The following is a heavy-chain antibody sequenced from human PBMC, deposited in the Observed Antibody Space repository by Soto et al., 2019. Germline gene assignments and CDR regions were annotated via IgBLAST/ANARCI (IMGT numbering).Heavy chain of an antibody. V-gene: IGHV1-46*01. CDR1: GYRFTSYY. D-gene: IGHD6-13*01. CDR2: INPGGGTT. J-gene: IGHJ5*02. CDR3: ARSHYSSTWSWFDP. Sequence: QVQLVQSGAEVKKPGASVKVSCKASGYRFTSYYIHWVRQAPGQGLEWMGTINPGGGTTTYAQQFQGRVTMTRVTSTSTVYMELSSLIFEDTAVYFCARSHYSSTWSWFDPWGQGTLVSVSS.